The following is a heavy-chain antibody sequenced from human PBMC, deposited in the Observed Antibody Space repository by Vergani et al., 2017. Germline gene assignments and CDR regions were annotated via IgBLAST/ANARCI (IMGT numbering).Heavy chain of an antibody. Sequence: QVQLQQWGGGLLKPSETLSLTCVVNGGSFTSYHWTWIRQSPGEGLEWVGDIDHTGRPDYNPSLKSRLTMSVDKSGNQFSLTLKSVTATDTAIYFCARVNTETNGHLYYYYYMDVWGQGTAVTVS. D-gene: IGHD4-11*01. CDR1: GGSFTSYH. J-gene: IGHJ6*03. V-gene: IGHV4-34*01. CDR3: ARVNTETNGHLYYYYYMDV. CDR2: IDHTGRP.